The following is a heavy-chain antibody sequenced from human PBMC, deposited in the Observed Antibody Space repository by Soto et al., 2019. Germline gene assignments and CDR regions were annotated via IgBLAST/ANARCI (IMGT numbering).Heavy chain of an antibody. CDR2: TRNKANSYTT. CDR3: VRTSHYGSGSSNFDS. V-gene: IGHV3-72*01. J-gene: IGHJ4*02. CDR1: GFTLSDHY. D-gene: IGHD3-10*01. Sequence: EVQLVESGGGLVQPGRSLRLSCAGSGFTLSDHYKDWVRQAPGKGLEWVGRTRNKANSYTTEYAASVKGRFTVSSDASLNSVYLQMNSVKTEDTAVYYCVRTSHYGSGSSNFDSWGQGTLVTVSS.